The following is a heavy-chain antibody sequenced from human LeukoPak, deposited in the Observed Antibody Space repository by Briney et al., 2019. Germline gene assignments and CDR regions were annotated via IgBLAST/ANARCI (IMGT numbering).Heavy chain of an antibody. CDR3: AYSSGFAGPFQH. CDR1: GFTFSSYA. CDR2: ISYDGSNK. D-gene: IGHD6-19*01. V-gene: IGHV3-30-3*01. Sequence: GGSLRLSCAASGFTFSSYAMHWVRQAPGKGLEWVAVISYDGSNKYYADSVKGRFTISRDNSKNTLYLQMNSLRAEDTAVYYCAYSSGFAGPFQHWGQGTLVTVSS. J-gene: IGHJ1*01.